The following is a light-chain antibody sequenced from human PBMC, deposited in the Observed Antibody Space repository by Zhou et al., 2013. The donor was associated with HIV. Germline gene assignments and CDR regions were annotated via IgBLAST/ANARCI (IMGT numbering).Light chain of an antibody. CDR2: GAS. CDR1: QSVSSSY. Sequence: EIVLTQSPGTLSLSPGERATFSCRASQSVSSSYVAWYQQKPAQTPRLLIYGASNRATGIPDRFSGSGSGTDFTLTISRLEPEDFAVYYCQQYSNSITFGGGTKVEIK. CDR3: QQYSNSIT. J-gene: IGKJ4*01. V-gene: IGKV3-20*01.